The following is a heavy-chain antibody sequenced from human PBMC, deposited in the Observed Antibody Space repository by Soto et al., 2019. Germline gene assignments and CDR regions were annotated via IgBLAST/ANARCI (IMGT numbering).Heavy chain of an antibody. D-gene: IGHD4-17*01. V-gene: IGHV3-23*01. Sequence: GGSLRLSCAASGFTFSSYAMSWVRQAPGKGLEWVSAISGSGGSTYYADSVKGRFTISRDNSKNTLYLQMNSLRAEDTAVYYCAKDDYGGNSPLIDYWGQGTLVTVSS. J-gene: IGHJ4*02. CDR1: GFTFSSYA. CDR2: ISGSGGST. CDR3: AKDDYGGNSPLIDY.